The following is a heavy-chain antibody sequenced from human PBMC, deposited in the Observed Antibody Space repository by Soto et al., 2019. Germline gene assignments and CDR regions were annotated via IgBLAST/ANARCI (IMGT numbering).Heavy chain of an antibody. CDR2: TYKSGGT. CDR1: GGSISSGDYY. D-gene: IGHD5-18*01. CDR3: AREDTAMVDY. Sequence: QLQESGPGLVKPSQTLSLTCTVSGGSISSGDYYWSWIRQPPGKGLEWIGYTYKSGGTYYNPYLRSRVAMSVDTPKNQFSLRLSSVTAADTAIYYCAREDTAMVDYWGQGTLVTVSS. V-gene: IGHV4-30-4*01. J-gene: IGHJ4*02.